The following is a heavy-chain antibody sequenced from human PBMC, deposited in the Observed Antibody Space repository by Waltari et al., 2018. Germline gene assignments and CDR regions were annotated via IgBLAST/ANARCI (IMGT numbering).Heavy chain of an antibody. D-gene: IGHD2-15*01. CDR3: ARVVSSSSPSFYYYGLDV. V-gene: IGHV1-18*04. CDR1: GYPFTNYH. CDR2: ISTYNGNT. Sequence: VQLVQSGTEVKSPGAAVKVSCKASGYPFTNYHVAWVRQAPGQGLEWMGWISTYNGNTRYAQKFQGRVTMTTDTSTSTAYMQLRSLRSDDTAVFYCARVVSSSSPSFYYYGLDVWGQGTTVTVSS. J-gene: IGHJ6*02.